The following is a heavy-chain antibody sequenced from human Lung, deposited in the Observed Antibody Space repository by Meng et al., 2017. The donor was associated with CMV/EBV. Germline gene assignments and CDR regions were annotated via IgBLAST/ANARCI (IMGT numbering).Heavy chain of an antibody. CDR1: GFTFSSYE. Sequence: GGSXRLXCAASGFTFSSYEMNWVRQAPGKGLEWVSYISSSGSTMYYADSVKGRFTISRDNAKNSLYLQMNSLRVEDTAVYYCARRSGSYVNAFDIWGQGTXVTCSS. J-gene: IGHJ3*02. CDR3: ARRSGSYVNAFDI. CDR2: ISSSGSTM. V-gene: IGHV3-48*03. D-gene: IGHD1-26*01.